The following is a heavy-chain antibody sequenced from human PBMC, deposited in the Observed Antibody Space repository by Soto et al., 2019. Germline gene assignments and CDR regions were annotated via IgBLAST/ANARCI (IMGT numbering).Heavy chain of an antibody. J-gene: IGHJ3*01. V-gene: IGHV1-69*02. D-gene: IGHD3-16*01. Sequence: QDQLVQSGAELKKPGSSVKVSCKPSGGTYNSYTFGWVRQAPGQGLEWVGRIIPILGLTNNAQKFQGRLTVTADKSTATAYMELSSLRSEDTAIYYCAGQSPGAGDRAFDLWGQGTMVTVSS. CDR3: AGQSPGAGDRAFDL. CDR2: IIPILGLT. CDR1: GGTYNSYT.